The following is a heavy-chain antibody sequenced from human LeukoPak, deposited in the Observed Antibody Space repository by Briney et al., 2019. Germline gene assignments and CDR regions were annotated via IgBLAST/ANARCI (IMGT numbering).Heavy chain of an antibody. CDR3: ARKESGSNYYFDY. J-gene: IGHJ4*02. Sequence: SETLSLTCAVYGGSFSGYYWSWIRQPPGKGLEWIGEINHSGSTNYNPSLKSRVTISVDTSKSQFSLKLSSVTAADTAVYYCARKESGSNYYFDYWGQGTLVTVSS. CDR1: GGSFSGYY. V-gene: IGHV4-34*01. CDR2: INHSGST. D-gene: IGHD2-15*01.